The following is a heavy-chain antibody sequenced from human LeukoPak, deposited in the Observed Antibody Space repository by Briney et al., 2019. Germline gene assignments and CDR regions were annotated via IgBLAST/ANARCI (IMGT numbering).Heavy chain of an antibody. Sequence: SETLSLTCTVSGGSISSSSYYWGWIRQPPGKGLEWIGSIYYSGSTYYNPSLKSRVTISVDTSKNQFSLKLSSVTAADTAVYYCARYQWQLRPHYYYYMDVWGKGTTVTISS. CDR2: IYYSGST. CDR3: ARYQWQLRPHYYYYMDV. V-gene: IGHV4-39*07. CDR1: GGSISSSSYY. J-gene: IGHJ6*03. D-gene: IGHD1-26*01.